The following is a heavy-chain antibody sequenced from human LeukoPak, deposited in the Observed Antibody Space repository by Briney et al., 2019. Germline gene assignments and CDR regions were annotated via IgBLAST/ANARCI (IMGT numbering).Heavy chain of an antibody. V-gene: IGHV4-4*07. CDR1: GGSISGDY. D-gene: IGHD2-21*02. J-gene: IGHJ5*01. Sequence: SETLSLTFTVSGGSISGDYWSWIRQPAGKGLEWIGRIYTSGGTNYNPSLKSRVTMSVDTSKNQFSLRLGSVTAADTAVYYCARDFCGGGCWFHSWGQGTLVTVSS. CDR2: IYTSGGT. CDR3: ARDFCGGGCWFHS.